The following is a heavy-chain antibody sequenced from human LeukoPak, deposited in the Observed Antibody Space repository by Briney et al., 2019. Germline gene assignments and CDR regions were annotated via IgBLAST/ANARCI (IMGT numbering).Heavy chain of an antibody. Sequence: GGSLRLSCAASGFTFSSYWMSWVRQAPGKGLEWVANIKQDGSEKYYVDSVKGRFTISRDNAKNSLYLQMNSLRAEDTAVYYCARDGVLLWFGEFVYWGQGTLVTVSS. V-gene: IGHV3-7*01. CDR1: GFTFSSYW. J-gene: IGHJ4*02. CDR3: ARDGVLLWFGEFVY. D-gene: IGHD3-10*01. CDR2: IKQDGSEK.